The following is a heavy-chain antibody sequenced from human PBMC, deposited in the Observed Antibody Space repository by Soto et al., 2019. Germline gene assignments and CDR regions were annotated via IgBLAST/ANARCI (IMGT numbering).Heavy chain of an antibody. V-gene: IGHV5-10-1*01. J-gene: IGHJ6*02. Sequence: GESLKISCKGSGYSFTSYWISWVRQMPGKGLEWMGRIDPSDSYTNYSPSFQGHVTISADKSISTAYLQWSSLKASDTAMYYCARRLSSTSSRPRGYYYYGMDVWSQGTTVPVS. CDR1: GYSFTSYW. CDR2: IDPSDSYT. CDR3: ARRLSSTSSRPRGYYYYGMDV. D-gene: IGHD2-2*01.